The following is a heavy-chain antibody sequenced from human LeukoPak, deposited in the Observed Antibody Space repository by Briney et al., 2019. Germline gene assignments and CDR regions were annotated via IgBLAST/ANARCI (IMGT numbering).Heavy chain of an antibody. CDR2: IRYDGSNK. V-gene: IGHV3-30*02. J-gene: IGHJ4*02. Sequence: GGSLRLSCAASGFTFSSYGMHWVRQAPGKGLEWVAFIRYDGSNKYYADSVKGRFTISRDNSKNTLHLQMNSLRAEDTAVYYCAKLFLSSVRGVNDYWGQGTLVTVSS. CDR1: GFTFSSYG. D-gene: IGHD3-10*01. CDR3: AKLFLSSVRGVNDY.